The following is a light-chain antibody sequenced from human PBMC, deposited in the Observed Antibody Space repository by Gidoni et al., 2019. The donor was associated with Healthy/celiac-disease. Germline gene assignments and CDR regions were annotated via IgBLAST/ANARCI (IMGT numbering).Light chain of an antibody. CDR1: QCVLYSSNTKNF. Sequence: DIVMIQSPDFLAVSLRERATINCKSSQCVLYSSNTKNFLAWYQQKPGQPHKLLIYWACTREAGVPDRCSGSGWGTDITLTISSLQAEDVAVYYCQQYYYTPPTFGQGTRLEIK. J-gene: IGKJ5*01. CDR2: WAC. V-gene: IGKV4-1*01. CDR3: QQYYYTPPT.